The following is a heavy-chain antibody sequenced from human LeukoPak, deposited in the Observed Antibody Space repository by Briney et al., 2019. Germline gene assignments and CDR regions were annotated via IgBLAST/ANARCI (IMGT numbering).Heavy chain of an antibody. CDR2: INTHSGNT. J-gene: IGHJ6*03. CDR3: ARGVGIAAVGSFYYYMDV. CDR1: VYSFNSYG. V-gene: IGHV1-18*01. Sequence: ASAKVSCKASVYSFNSYGINWVRQAPEQGLEWMGWINTHSGNTNYAQKFQGRVTMTTDTSTSTAYMELKSLRSDDTAVYYCARGVGIAAVGSFYYYMDVWGKGTTVTVSS. D-gene: IGHD6-13*01.